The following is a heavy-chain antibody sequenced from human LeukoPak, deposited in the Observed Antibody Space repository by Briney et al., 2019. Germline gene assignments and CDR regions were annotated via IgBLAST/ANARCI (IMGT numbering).Heavy chain of an antibody. J-gene: IGHJ4*02. Sequence: GESLKISCKGSGYSFTSYWIGWVRQMPGRGLEWMGIIYPGDSDTRYSPSFQGQVIISAEKSISTAYLQWSSLKASDTALYYCASRKKGMATAGFDYWGQGTLVTVSS. CDR2: IYPGDSDT. D-gene: IGHD5-24*01. V-gene: IGHV5-51*01. CDR3: ASRKKGMATAGFDY. CDR1: GYSFTSYW.